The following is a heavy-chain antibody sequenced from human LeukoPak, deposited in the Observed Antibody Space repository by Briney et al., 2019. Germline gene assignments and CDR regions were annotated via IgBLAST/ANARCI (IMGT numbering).Heavy chain of an antibody. D-gene: IGHD4-17*01. CDR1: GFSFSDYG. J-gene: IGHJ4*02. CDR3: ARDPDGDYDFDY. Sequence: PGGSLRLSCAASGFSFSDYGMNWVRRAPGKGLEWLSHINRNGAVISYADSVKGRFTISRDTAKSSLYLQMNSLKIEDTAIYFCARDPDGDYDFDYWGQGTLVTVSS. V-gene: IGHV3-48*01. CDR2: INRNGAVI.